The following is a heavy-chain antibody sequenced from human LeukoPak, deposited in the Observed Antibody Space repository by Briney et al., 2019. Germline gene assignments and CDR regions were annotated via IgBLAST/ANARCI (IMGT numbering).Heavy chain of an antibody. CDR1: GYSFTSYW. V-gene: IGHV5-51*04. CDR2: IYPGDSDT. Sequence: TISCMGSGYSFTSYWIGWVRQMPGKGLEWMGVIYPGDSDTRYSPSFQVQVTISVDKPTSTAYLQWISLRASDTAMYYCARGPHYDFLTGYYSSHFDYWGQGTLVSVSS. J-gene: IGHJ4*02. CDR3: ARGPHYDFLTGYYSSHFDY. D-gene: IGHD3-9*01.